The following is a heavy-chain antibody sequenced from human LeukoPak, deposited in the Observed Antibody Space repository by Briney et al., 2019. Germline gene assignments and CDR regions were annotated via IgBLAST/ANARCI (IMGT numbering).Heavy chain of an antibody. V-gene: IGHV3-7*01. CDR2: IKPDGSEE. Sequence: GGSLRLSCAASGFIFTTYWMSWVRQAPGKGLEWVANIKPDGSEETYVDSVKGRFTISRDNAKNSLYLQMNSLRAEDTAVYYCAREFYYYGSGSYYKQNWFDPWGQGTLVTVSS. CDR3: AREFYYYGSGSYYKQNWFDP. D-gene: IGHD3-10*01. J-gene: IGHJ5*02. CDR1: GFIFTTYW.